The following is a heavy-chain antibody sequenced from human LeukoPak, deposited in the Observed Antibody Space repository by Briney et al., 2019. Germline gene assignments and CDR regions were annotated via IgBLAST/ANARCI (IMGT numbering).Heavy chain of an antibody. Sequence: GGSLRLSCAASGFTFSSYWMHWVRQVPGKGLVWVSRINPNGGSTFYADSVKGRFTISRDNAKNTLFLLMNSLRAEDTAVYYCALELNGWRDYWGQGTLVTVSS. D-gene: IGHD6-19*01. J-gene: IGHJ4*02. CDR3: ALELNGWRDY. CDR1: GFTFSSYW. V-gene: IGHV3-74*01. CDR2: INPNGGST.